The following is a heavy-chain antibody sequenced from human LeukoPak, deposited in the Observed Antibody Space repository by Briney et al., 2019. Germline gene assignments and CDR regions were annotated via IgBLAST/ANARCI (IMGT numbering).Heavy chain of an antibody. CDR2: IYSSGST. CDR3: ARDSGTTGEVKFDP. D-gene: IGHD3-10*01. Sequence: SETLSLTCTVSGVSISRYYWSWIRQPAGKGLEWIGRIYSSGSTTYNPSLKSRVTMSIDTSKNQFSLKLSFVTAADAAVYYCARDSGTTGEVKFDPWGQGTLVTVSS. CDR1: GVSISRYY. V-gene: IGHV4-4*07. J-gene: IGHJ5*02.